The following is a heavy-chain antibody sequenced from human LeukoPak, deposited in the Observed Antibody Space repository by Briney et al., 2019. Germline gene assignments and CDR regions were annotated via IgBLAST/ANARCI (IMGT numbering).Heavy chain of an antibody. CDR2: INPNSGGT. CDR1: GYTFSSYY. V-gene: IGHV1-2*02. Sequence: ASVKVSCKASGYTFSSYYMHWVRQAPGQGLEWMGWINPNSGGTNYAQKFQGRVTMTRDTSISTAYMELSRLRSDDTAVYYCARVPYYYDSSGYYYDYYFDYWGQGTLVTVSS. J-gene: IGHJ4*02. D-gene: IGHD3-22*01. CDR3: ARVPYYYDSSGYYYDYYFDY.